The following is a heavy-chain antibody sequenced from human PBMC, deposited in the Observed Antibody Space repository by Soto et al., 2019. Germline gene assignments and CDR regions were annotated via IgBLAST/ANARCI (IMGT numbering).Heavy chain of an antibody. V-gene: IGHV3-21*01. D-gene: IGHD6-13*01. CDR2: ISSSSSYI. CDR1: GSTFSSYS. J-gene: IGHJ4*02. Sequence: ESLSLSCAASGSTFSSYSMNGVRQAPGKGLEWVSSISSSSSYIYYADSVKGRFTISRDNAKNSLYLQMNSLRAEDTAVYYCASDGYSSSWKKYFDSWGQGTLVTVS. CDR3: ASDGYSSSWKKYFDS.